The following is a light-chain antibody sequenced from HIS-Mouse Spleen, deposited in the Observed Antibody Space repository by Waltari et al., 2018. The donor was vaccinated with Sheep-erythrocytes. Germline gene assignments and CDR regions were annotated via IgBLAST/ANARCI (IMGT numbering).Light chain of an antibody. J-gene: IGLJ1*01. CDR2: EVS. CDR3: SSYAGSNNYV. CDR1: SSDVGGYNY. V-gene: IGLV2-8*01. Sequence: QSALTHPPSASGSPGQSVTISCTGTSSDVGGYNYVPWYQQPPGKAPKLMIYEVSKRPSGVPDRFSGSKSGNTASLTVSGLQAEDEADYYCSSYAGSNNYVFGTGTKVTVL.